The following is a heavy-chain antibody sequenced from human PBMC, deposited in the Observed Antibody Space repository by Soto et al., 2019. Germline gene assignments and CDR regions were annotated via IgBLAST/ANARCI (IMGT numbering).Heavy chain of an antibody. J-gene: IGHJ6*03. Sequence: SETLSLTCAVYGGSFSGYYWSWIRQPPGKGLEWIGEINHSGSTNYNPSLKSRVTISVDTSKNQFSLKLSSVTAADTAVYYCARGFQGLLWFGEFTGNKDYYYYYMDVWGKGTTVTVSS. D-gene: IGHD3-10*01. CDR2: INHSGST. V-gene: IGHV4-34*01. CDR1: GGSFSGYY. CDR3: ARGFQGLLWFGEFTGNKDYYYYYMDV.